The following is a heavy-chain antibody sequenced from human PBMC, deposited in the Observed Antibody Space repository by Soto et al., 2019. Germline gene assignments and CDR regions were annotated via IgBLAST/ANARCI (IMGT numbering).Heavy chain of an antibody. V-gene: IGHV1-69*13. CDR1: GGTFSSYA. CDR3: ARERGHCTNGVCYSDYYYGMDV. Sequence: ASVKVSCKASGGTFSSYAISWVRQAPGQGLEWMGGIISIFGTANYAQKFQGRVTITADESTSTAYMELSSLRSEDTAVYYCARERGHCTNGVCYSDYYYGMDVWGQGTTVTVSS. CDR2: IISIFGTA. J-gene: IGHJ6*02. D-gene: IGHD2-8*01.